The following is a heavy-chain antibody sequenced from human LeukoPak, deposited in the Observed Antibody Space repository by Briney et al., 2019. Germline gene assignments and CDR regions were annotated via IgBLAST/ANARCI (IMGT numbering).Heavy chain of an antibody. D-gene: IGHD3-16*02. Sequence: SETLSLTCTVSGGSISNGDHYWSWIRQHPGKGLEWIGHIYYSGSTYYNPSLKSRGIISVETSKNQFSLKLSSVTAADTAVYCCARWLVRKVTFGGVIVKGYYYYGMDVWGQGTTVTVSS. V-gene: IGHV4-31*03. CDR3: ARWLVRKVTFGGVIVKGYYYYGMDV. CDR1: GGSISNGDHY. J-gene: IGHJ6*02. CDR2: IYYSGST.